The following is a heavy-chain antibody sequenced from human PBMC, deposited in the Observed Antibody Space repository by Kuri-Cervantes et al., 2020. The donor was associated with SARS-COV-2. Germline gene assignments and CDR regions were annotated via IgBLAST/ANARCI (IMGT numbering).Heavy chain of an antibody. CDR2: IYYSGST. CDR3: ARSTRGLFFDY. J-gene: IGHJ4*02. D-gene: IGHD5/OR15-5a*01. V-gene: IGHV4-39*07. CDR1: GGSISSSSYY. Sequence: SETLSLTCTVSGGSISSSSYYWGWIRQPPGKGLEWIGSIYYSGSTYYNPSLKSRVLVSVDMSNHQFSLRLSSVTAADTAVYYCARSTRGLFFDYWGQGTLVTVSS.